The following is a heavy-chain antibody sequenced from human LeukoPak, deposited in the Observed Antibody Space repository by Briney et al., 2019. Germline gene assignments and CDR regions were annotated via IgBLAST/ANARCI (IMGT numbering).Heavy chain of an antibody. D-gene: IGHD6-6*01. J-gene: IGHJ5*02. V-gene: IGHV1-8*01. CDR2: MNPNSGNT. Sequence: ASVKVPCKASGYTFTSYDINWVRQATGQGLEWMGWMNPNSGNTGYAQKFQGRVTMTRNTSISTAYMELSSLRSEDTAVYYCARGQRYSSSSRSGFDPWGQGTLVTVSS. CDR1: GYTFTSYD. CDR3: ARGQRYSSSSRSGFDP.